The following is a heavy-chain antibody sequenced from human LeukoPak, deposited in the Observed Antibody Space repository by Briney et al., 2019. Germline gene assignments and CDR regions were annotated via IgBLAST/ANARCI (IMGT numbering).Heavy chain of an antibody. V-gene: IGHV1-18*01. Sequence: APVKVSCKASGYTFTSYGINWVRKAPGQGLEWMGWISTYSGNTKYAQKLQGRVTMSTDTSTSTAYMELRSLRSDDTAVYYCAREIGSYYYDSSGYDHWGQGTLVTVSS. CDR1: GYTFTSYG. D-gene: IGHD3-22*01. CDR2: ISTYSGNT. CDR3: AREIGSYYYDSSGYDH. J-gene: IGHJ4*02.